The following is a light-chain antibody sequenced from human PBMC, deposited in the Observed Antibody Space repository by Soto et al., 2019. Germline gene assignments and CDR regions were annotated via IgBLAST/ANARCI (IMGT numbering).Light chain of an antibody. V-gene: IGKV3-15*01. Sequence: SVVAVSVSTGERVTLSCRASQSVSSNLAWYQQKPGQAPSLLIYGAFTRATGIPARFSGTGSGTEFTLTISSLQSEDFAIDYCQTYNNRPLPSGGRTKV. CDR2: GAF. CDR3: QTYNNRPLP. J-gene: IGKJ4*01. CDR1: QSVSSN.